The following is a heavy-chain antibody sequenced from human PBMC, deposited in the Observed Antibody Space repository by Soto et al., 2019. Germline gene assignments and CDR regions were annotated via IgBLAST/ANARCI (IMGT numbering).Heavy chain of an antibody. CDR1: GYTFTSYD. V-gene: IGHV1-8*01. CDR2: MNPNSGNT. J-gene: IGHJ6*02. D-gene: IGHD6-13*01. CDR3: ARGRMYSSSWYDFRGYYYGMDV. Sequence: ASVKVSCKASGYTFTSYDINWVRQATGQGLEWMGLMNPNSGNTGYAQKFQGRVTMTRNISISTAYMELSSLRSEDTAVYYCARGRMYSSSWYDFRGYYYGMDVWGQGTTVTVSS.